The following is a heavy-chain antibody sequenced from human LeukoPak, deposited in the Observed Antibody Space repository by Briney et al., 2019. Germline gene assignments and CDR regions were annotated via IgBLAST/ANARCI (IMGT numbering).Heavy chain of an antibody. Sequence: PGGSLRLSCAASGFTFSSYSMNWARQAPGKGLEWVSSISSSSSYIYYADSVKGRFTISRDNAKNSLYLQMNSLRAEDTAVYYCARDQGFLEWLSNAPLYYMDVWGKGTTVTVSS. CDR2: ISSSSSYI. J-gene: IGHJ6*03. V-gene: IGHV3-21*01. D-gene: IGHD3-3*01. CDR3: ARDQGFLEWLSNAPLYYMDV. CDR1: GFTFSSYS.